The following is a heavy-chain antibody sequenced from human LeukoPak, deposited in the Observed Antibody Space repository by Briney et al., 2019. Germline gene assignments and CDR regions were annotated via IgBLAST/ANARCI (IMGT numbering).Heavy chain of an antibody. D-gene: IGHD2-15*01. J-gene: IGHJ4*02. CDR1: GGSISSGDYY. CDR2: IYYSGST. CDR3: AREYGGGSWDGDY. Sequence: SETLSLTCTVSGGSISSGDYYWSWIRQPPGKGLEWIGYIYYSGSTYYNPSLKSRVTISVDTSKNQFSLKLSSVTAADTAVYYCAREYGGGSWDGDYWGQGTLVTVSS. V-gene: IGHV4-30-4*01.